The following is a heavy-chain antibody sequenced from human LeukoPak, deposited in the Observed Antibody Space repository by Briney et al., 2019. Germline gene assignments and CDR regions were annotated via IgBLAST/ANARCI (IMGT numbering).Heavy chain of an antibody. CDR3: ARGQAGDFDWLLFRRAPDAFDI. D-gene: IGHD3-9*01. CDR2: ISSSGSTI. CDR1: GFTFSSYE. Sequence: GGSLRLSCAASGFTFSSYEMNWVRQAPGKGLEWVSYISSSGSTIYYADSVKGRFTISKDNAKNSLYLQMNSLRAEDTAVYYCARGQAGDFDWLLFRRAPDAFDIWGQGTMVTVSS. J-gene: IGHJ3*02. V-gene: IGHV3-48*03.